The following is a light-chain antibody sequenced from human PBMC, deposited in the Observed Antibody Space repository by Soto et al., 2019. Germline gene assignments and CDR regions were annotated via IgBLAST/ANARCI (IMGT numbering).Light chain of an antibody. J-gene: IGKJ4*01. CDR1: QSIDSW. CDR2: KAS. Sequence: DIQMTQSPSTLSASVGDRVTITCRASQSIDSWLAWYQQKPGKAPNLLIYKASNLENGVPLRFSGSGSGTEFTLTISGLQPDDFATYYCQQYKTYSTFGGGTKVEIK. V-gene: IGKV1-5*03. CDR3: QQYKTYST.